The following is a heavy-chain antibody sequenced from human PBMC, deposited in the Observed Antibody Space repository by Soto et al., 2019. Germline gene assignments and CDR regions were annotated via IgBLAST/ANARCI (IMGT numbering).Heavy chain of an antibody. D-gene: IGHD6-19*01. CDR3: ARASSGWPDY. J-gene: IGHJ4*02. Sequence: GALRLSCAASGFTFSSYSMNWVRQAPGKGLEWVSSISSSSSYIYYADSVKGRFTISRDNAKNSLYLQMNSLGAEDTAVYYCARASSGWPDYWGQGTLVTVSS. CDR2: ISSSSSYI. V-gene: IGHV3-21*01. CDR1: GFTFSSYS.